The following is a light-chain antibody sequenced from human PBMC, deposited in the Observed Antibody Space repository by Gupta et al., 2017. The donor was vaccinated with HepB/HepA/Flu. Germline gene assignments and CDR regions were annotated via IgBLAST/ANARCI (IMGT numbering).Light chain of an antibody. Sequence: SYELTQPPSVSASPGQPASITCSGDKLGDKYACWYQQKPGQSPVLVIYQDSKRPSGIPERFSGSNSGNTATLTISGTQAMDEADYYCQAWDSSTAGVVFGGGTKLTVL. CDR3: QAWDSSTAGVV. J-gene: IGLJ2*01. CDR1: KLGDKY. V-gene: IGLV3-1*01. CDR2: QDS.